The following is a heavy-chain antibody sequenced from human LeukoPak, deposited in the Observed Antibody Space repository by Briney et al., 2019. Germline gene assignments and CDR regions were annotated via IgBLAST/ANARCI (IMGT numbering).Heavy chain of an antibody. Sequence: GASVKVSCKASGYTFTSYYMHWVRQAPGQGLEWMVIINPSGGSTSDAQKFQGRVTITRDMSTSTVYMELSSLRSEDKAVYYCARGGYSGSYYAYYYYYMDVWGKGTTLTVSS. CDR3: ARGGYSGSYYAYYYYYMDV. D-gene: IGHD1-26*01. V-gene: IGHV1-46*01. CDR1: GYTFTSYY. CDR2: INPSGGST. J-gene: IGHJ6*03.